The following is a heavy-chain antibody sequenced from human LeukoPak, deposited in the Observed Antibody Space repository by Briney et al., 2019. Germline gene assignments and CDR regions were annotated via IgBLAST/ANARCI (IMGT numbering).Heavy chain of an antibody. CDR1: GGSISSGGYS. Sequence: SETLSLTCAVSGGSISSGGYSWSWIRQPPGKGLEWIGYIYHSGSTYYNPSLKSRVTISVGRSKNQFSLKLSSVTAADTAVYYCARDYYGSGSYYAFDIWGQGTMVTVSS. CDR2: IYHSGST. J-gene: IGHJ3*02. V-gene: IGHV4-30-2*01. CDR3: ARDYYGSGSYYAFDI. D-gene: IGHD3-10*01.